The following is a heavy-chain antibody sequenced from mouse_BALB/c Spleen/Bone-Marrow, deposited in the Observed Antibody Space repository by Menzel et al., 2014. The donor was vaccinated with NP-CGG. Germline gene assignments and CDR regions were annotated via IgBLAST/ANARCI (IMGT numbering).Heavy chain of an antibody. CDR3: TRGDYNGSSYGLSFEY. CDR2: IRSGGSYI. CDR1: GFTFSNYT. Sequence: EVKLEESGGGLVKPGGSLKLSCAASGFTFSNYTMSWVRQTPEKRLEWVATIRSGGSYIYYPDSVKGRFTISRDNAKNTLYRQMSSLKSEDTAMYYCTRGDYNGSSYGLSFEYWGQGTTLTVSS. V-gene: IGHV5-6-4*01. D-gene: IGHD1-1*01. J-gene: IGHJ2*01.